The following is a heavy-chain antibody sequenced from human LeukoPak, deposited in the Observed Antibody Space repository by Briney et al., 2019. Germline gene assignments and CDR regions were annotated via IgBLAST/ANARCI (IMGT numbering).Heavy chain of an antibody. V-gene: IGHV1-69*02. D-gene: IGHD6-19*01. CDR2: IIPILGIE. J-gene: IGHJ5*02. CDR3: ARSSGWSLNWFDP. Sequence: SVKVPCKASGGTFSRYTISWVRQAPGQGLEWMGRIIPILGIEKYAEEFQGRVTITADKSTGTAYMELSSRRSEHTAVYYCARSSGWSLNWFDPWGQGTLVTVSS. CDR1: GGTFSRYT.